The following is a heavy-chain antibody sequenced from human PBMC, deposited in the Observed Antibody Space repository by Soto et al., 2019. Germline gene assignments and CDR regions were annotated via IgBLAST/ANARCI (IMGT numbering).Heavy chain of an antibody. CDR3: ARDPYFGYGMDV. Sequence: GASVKVSCKASGGTFSSYAISWVRQAPGQGLEWMGGIIPIFGTANYAQKFQGRVTITADESTSTAYMELSSLRSEDTAVYYCARDPYFGYGMDVWGQGTTVTVSS. V-gene: IGHV1-69*13. CDR2: IIPIFGTA. D-gene: IGHD3-9*01. CDR1: GGTFSSYA. J-gene: IGHJ6*02.